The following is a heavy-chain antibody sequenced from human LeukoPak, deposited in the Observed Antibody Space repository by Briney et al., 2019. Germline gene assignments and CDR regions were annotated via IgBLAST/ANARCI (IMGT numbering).Heavy chain of an antibody. V-gene: IGHV1-2*02. CDR3: ARAWVVGFVVVPAAINPPYYYYMDV. J-gene: IGHJ6*03. Sequence: ASVKVSCKASGYTFTSCAMHWVRQAPGQGLEWMGWINPNSGGTNYAQKFQGRVTMTRDTSISTAYMELSRLRSDDTAVYYCARAWVVGFVVVPAAINPPYYYYMDVWGKGTTVTVSS. CDR1: GYTFTSCA. D-gene: IGHD2-2*01. CDR2: INPNSGGT.